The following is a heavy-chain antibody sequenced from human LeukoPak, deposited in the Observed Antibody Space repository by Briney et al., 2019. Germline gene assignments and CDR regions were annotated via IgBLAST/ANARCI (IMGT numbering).Heavy chain of an antibody. CDR3: AKDPPRGSSDAFDI. Sequence: PGGSPRLSCVGPGFTFSNYAMSWVRQAPGKGLEWVSGISASGSSTYYADSVKGRFTISRDNSKNTLYLQLDSLRAEDSAVYYCAKDPPRGSSDAFDIWGQGTGITVSS. CDR1: GFTFSNYA. V-gene: IGHV3-23*01. CDR2: ISASGSST. J-gene: IGHJ3*02. D-gene: IGHD2-15*01.